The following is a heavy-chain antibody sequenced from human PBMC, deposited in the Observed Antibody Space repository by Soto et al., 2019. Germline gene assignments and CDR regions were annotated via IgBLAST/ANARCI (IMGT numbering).Heavy chain of an antibody. Sequence: PGGSLRLSCAASGFTFSRYAMSWVRQAPGKGLDWVSGISASSADTYYADSVKGRFTISRDNSKNTLSLQMNSLRAEDTAVYYSAKGYGSQTYDNFDYWGQGTLVTVSS. CDR1: GFTFSRYA. J-gene: IGHJ4*02. CDR3: AKGYGSQTYDNFDY. CDR2: ISASSADT. V-gene: IGHV3-23*01. D-gene: IGHD3-10*01.